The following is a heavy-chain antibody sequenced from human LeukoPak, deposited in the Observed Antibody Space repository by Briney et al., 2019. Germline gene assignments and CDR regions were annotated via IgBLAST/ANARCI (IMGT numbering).Heavy chain of an antibody. V-gene: IGHV1-69*05. J-gene: IGHJ4*02. D-gene: IGHD2-2*01. CDR3: ARSIVVVPAAEDEGNFDY. Sequence: GASVKVSCKASGYTFTSYDINWVRQAPGQGLEWMGRIIPIFGTANYAQKFQGRVTITTDESTSTAYMELSSLRSEDTAVYYCARSIVVVPAAEDEGNFDYWGQGTLVTVSS. CDR1: GYTFTSYD. CDR2: IIPIFGTA.